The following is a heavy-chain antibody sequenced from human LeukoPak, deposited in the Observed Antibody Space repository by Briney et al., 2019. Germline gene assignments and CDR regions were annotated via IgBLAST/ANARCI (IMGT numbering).Heavy chain of an antibody. CDR3: AKDVRSGYYYLDC. CDR2: LSNSGGST. V-gene: IGHV3-23*01. Sequence: GGSLRLSCAASGFTFSSYAMAWVRQAPGKRLEWVSVLSNSGGSTYYADSVKGRFTISRDNSKNTLFLQMNSLRAEDTALYYCAKDVRSGYYYLDCWGQGTLVTVSS. CDR1: GFTFSSYA. J-gene: IGHJ4*02. D-gene: IGHD3-22*01.